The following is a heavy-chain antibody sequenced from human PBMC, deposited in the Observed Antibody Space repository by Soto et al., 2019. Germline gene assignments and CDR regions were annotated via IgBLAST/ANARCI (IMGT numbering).Heavy chain of an antibody. CDR3: ARDRQDGYSSSSGPDYYYYGMDV. J-gene: IGHJ6*02. Sequence: SETLSLTCTVSGGSFKSGSYSWSWIRQPPGKGLEWIGSIYHSGSTYYNPSLKSRVTISVDTSKNQFSLKLSSVTAADTAVYYCARDRQDGYSSSSGPDYYYYGMDVWGQGTTVTVSS. V-gene: IGHV4-39*07. CDR2: IYHSGST. CDR1: GGSFKSGSYS. D-gene: IGHD6-6*01.